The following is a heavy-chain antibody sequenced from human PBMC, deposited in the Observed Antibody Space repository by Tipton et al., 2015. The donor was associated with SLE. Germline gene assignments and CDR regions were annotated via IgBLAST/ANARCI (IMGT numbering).Heavy chain of an antibody. J-gene: IGHJ1*01. CDR2: IFYSGST. CDR3: AGPYGDYGFFKY. CDR1: GGSISSYY. D-gene: IGHD4-17*01. Sequence: TLSLTCTVSGGSISSYYWSWIRQPPGKGLEWIGYIFYSGSTNYNPSLKSRVTISVDTSKNQFSLKLSSVTAADTAVYYCAGPYGDYGFFKYWGQGARIIVSS. V-gene: IGHV4-59*01.